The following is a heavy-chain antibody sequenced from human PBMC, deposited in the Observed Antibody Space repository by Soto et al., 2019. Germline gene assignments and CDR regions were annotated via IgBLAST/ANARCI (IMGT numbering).Heavy chain of an antibody. V-gene: IGHV3-33*01. CDR2: IWYDGSNK. D-gene: IGHD3-10*01. CDR1: GFTFSSYG. Sequence: PGGSLRLSCAASGFTFSSYGMHWVRQAPGKGLEWVAVIWYDGSNKYYADSVKGRFTISRDNSKNTLYLQMNSLRAEDTAVYYCARDDPELPYYNSGMDVWGQGTTVTVSS. CDR3: ARDDPELPYYNSGMDV. J-gene: IGHJ6*02.